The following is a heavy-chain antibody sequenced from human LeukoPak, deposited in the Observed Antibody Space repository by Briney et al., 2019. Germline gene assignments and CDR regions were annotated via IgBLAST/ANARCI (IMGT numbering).Heavy chain of an antibody. Sequence: ASVKVSCKASGYTVTSYAIHWVRQAPGQGLEWMGWITPSGGTNYPQKFQGRVAITWDTSITTAYMDLSRLTSDDTAVYYCARDRYGDGFAHLDYWGQRALVTVSS. D-gene: IGHD5-24*01. J-gene: IGHJ4*02. CDR2: ITPSGGT. CDR1: GYTVTSYA. CDR3: ARDRYGDGFAHLDY. V-gene: IGHV1-2*02.